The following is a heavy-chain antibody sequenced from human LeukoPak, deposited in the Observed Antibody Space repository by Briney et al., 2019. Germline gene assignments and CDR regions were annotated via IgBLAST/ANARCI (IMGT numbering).Heavy chain of an antibody. CDR2: ISGSGGST. V-gene: IGHV3-23*01. CDR1: GFTFSSYA. D-gene: IGHD3-22*01. J-gene: IGHJ4*02. CDR3: AKDGAYDSSGYAEHFDY. Sequence: GSLRLSCAASGFTFSSYAMSWVRQAPGKGLEWVSAISGSGGSTYYADSVKGRFTISRDNSKNTLYLQMNSLRAEDTAVYYCAKDGAYDSSGYAEHFDYWGQGTLVTVSS.